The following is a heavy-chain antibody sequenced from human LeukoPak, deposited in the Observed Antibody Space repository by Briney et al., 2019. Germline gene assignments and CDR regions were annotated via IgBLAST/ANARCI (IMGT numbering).Heavy chain of an antibody. Sequence: ASVKVSCKASGGTFSSYAISWVRQAPGQGLEWMGGIIPIFGTANYAQKFQGRVTITTDESTSTAYMELSSLRSEDTAVYYCARVTYDFWSGLYYYYMDVWGKGTTVTVSS. CDR3: ARVTYDFWSGLYYYYMDV. V-gene: IGHV1-69*05. D-gene: IGHD3-3*01. J-gene: IGHJ6*03. CDR2: IIPIFGTA. CDR1: GGTFSSYA.